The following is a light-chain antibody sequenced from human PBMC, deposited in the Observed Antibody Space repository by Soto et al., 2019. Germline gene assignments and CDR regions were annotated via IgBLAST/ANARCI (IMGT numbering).Light chain of an antibody. CDR3: CSSADTVV. CDR1: SYNV. V-gene: IGLV2-23*01. Sequence: QSALTQPASVSGSPGQSITFSCTGTSYNVVSWFQQHPGKAPKLMIYEGSKRPSGVSNRFSGSKSGNTASLTISGLQAEDEADYYCCSSADTVVFGGGTKVTVL. CDR2: EGS. J-gene: IGLJ2*01.